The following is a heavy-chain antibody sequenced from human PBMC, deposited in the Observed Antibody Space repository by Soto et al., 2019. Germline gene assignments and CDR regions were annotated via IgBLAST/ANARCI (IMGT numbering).Heavy chain of an antibody. J-gene: IGHJ5*02. Sequence: GGSLRLSCAASGFTFSSYGMHWVRQAPGKGLEWVAVIWYDGSNKYYADSVKGRFTISRDNSKNTLYLQMNSLRAEDTAVYYCARDPVVVPAPPENWFDPWGQGTLVTVSS. CDR1: GFTFSSYG. CDR2: IWYDGSNK. V-gene: IGHV3-33*01. CDR3: ARDPVVVPAPPENWFDP. D-gene: IGHD2-2*01.